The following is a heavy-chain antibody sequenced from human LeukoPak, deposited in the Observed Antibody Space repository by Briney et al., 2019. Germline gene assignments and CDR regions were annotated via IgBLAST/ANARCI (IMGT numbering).Heavy chain of an antibody. V-gene: IGHV3-23*01. CDR2: ISGSDGST. CDR3: AKVETSGGANCYALDY. CDR1: GFTFSSYA. D-gene: IGHD2-2*01. Sequence: PGGSLRLSCAASGFTFSSYAMTWVRQAPDKGLEWVSAISGSDGSTYYADSVKGRFTISRDDSQNTLNLQMNSLSAEDTAVYYCAKVETSGGANCYALDYWGQGTLVTVSS. J-gene: IGHJ4*02.